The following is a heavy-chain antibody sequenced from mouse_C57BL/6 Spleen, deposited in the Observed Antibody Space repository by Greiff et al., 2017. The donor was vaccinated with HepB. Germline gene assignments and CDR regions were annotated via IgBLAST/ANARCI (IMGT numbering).Heavy chain of an antibody. V-gene: IGHV1-64*01. CDR3: ARRGDFYWYFDV. CDR1: GYTFTSYW. J-gene: IGHJ1*03. CDR2: IHPNSGST. Sequence: QVQLQQPGAELVKPGASVKLSCKASGYTFTSYWMHWVKRRPGQGLEWIGMIHPNSGSTNYNEKFKSKATLTVDKSSSTAYMQLSSLTSEDSAVYYCARRGDFYWYFDVWGTGTTVTVSS.